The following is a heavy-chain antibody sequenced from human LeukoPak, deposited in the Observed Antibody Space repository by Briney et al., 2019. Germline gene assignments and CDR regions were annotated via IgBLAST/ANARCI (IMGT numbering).Heavy chain of an antibody. CDR2: IIPIFGTA. CDR3: ASPGSYGSGSPFDY. V-gene: IGHV1-69*05. CDR1: GGTFSSYA. D-gene: IGHD3-10*01. J-gene: IGHJ4*02. Sequence: SVKVSCKASGGTFSSYAISWVRQAPGQGLDGMGGIIPIFGTANYAQKFQGRVTITTDESTSTAYMELSSLRSEDTAVYYCASPGSYGSGSPFDYWGQGTLVTVSS.